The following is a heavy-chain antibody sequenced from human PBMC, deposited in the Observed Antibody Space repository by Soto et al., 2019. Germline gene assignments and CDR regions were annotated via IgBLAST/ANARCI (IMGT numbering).Heavy chain of an antibody. CDR3: ARDGPQDLYAMGSYFDY. CDR2: ISSSGSTI. J-gene: IGHJ4*02. CDR1: GFTSSSYE. V-gene: IGHV3-48*03. D-gene: IGHD2-8*01. Sequence: GGSLRLSCAASGFTSSSYEMNWVRQAPGKGLEWVSYISSSGSTIYYADSVKGRFTISRDNAKNSLYLQMNSLRAEDTAVYYCARDGPQDLYAMGSYFDYWGQGTLVTVSS.